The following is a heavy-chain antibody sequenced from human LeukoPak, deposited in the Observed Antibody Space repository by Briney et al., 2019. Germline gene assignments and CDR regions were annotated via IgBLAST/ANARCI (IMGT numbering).Heavy chain of an antibody. J-gene: IGHJ4*02. Sequence: GGSLRLSCAASGFTFSSYSMNWVRQAPGKGLEWVSSISSSSSYIYYADSVKGRFTISRDNAKNSLYLQMNSLRAEDTAVYYCARGWTTIFGVVTIGDCFDYWGQGTLVTVSS. D-gene: IGHD3-3*01. CDR2: ISSSSSYI. V-gene: IGHV3-21*01. CDR1: GFTFSSYS. CDR3: ARGWTTIFGVVTIGDCFDY.